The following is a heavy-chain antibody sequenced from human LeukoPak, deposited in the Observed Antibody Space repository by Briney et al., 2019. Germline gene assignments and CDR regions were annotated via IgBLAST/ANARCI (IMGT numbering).Heavy chain of an antibody. J-gene: IGHJ4*02. CDR3: AKDSRHPGV. CDR1: GFTFSSYG. CDR2: ISYDGSNK. Sequence: GGSLRLSCAASGFTFSSYGMHWVRQAPGKGLEWVAVISYDGSNKYYADSVKGRFTISRDNSKNTLYLQMNSLRAEGTAVYYCAKDSRHPGVWGQGTLVTVSS. D-gene: IGHD3-10*01. V-gene: IGHV3-30*18.